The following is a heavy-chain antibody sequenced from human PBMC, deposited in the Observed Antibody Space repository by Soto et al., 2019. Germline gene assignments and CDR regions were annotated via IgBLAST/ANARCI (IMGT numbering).Heavy chain of an antibody. J-gene: IGHJ6*02. CDR1: GGTFSSYA. V-gene: IGHV1-69*13. CDR3: ARDPDYYDSSGSV. CDR2: IIPIFGTA. D-gene: IGHD3-22*01. Sequence: GASVKVSCKASGGTFSSYAISWVRQAPGQGLEWMGGIIPIFGTANYAQKFQGRVTITADESTSTAYMELSSLRSEDTAVYYCARDPDYYDSSGSVWGQGTTVTVSS.